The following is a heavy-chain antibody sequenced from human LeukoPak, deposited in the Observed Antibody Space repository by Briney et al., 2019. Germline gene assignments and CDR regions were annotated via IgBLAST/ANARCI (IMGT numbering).Heavy chain of an antibody. Sequence: ASVKVSCKVSGYTLTELSMHWVRQAPGKGLEWMGGFDPEDGETIYAQKLQGRVTMTTDTSTSTAYMELRSLRSDDTAVYYCARVDDIVQLPNDYWGQGTLVTVSS. CDR2: FDPEDGET. CDR1: GYTLTELS. CDR3: ARVDDIVQLPNDY. J-gene: IGHJ4*02. V-gene: IGHV1-24*01. D-gene: IGHD2-15*01.